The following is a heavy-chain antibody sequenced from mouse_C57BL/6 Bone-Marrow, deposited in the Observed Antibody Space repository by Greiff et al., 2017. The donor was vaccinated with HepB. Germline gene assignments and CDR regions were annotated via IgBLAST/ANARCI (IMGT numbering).Heavy chain of an antibody. V-gene: IGHV1-52*01. J-gene: IGHJ1*03. D-gene: IGHD1-1*01. CDR1: GYTFTSYW. CDR3: TTVVATKYFDV. CDR2: IDPSDSET. Sequence: QVQLQQPGAELVRPGSSVKLSCKASGYTFTSYWMHWVKQRPIQGLEWIGNIDPSDSETHYNQKFKDKATLTVDKSSSTAYMQLSSLTSEDSAVYYCTTVVATKYFDVWGTGTTVTVSS.